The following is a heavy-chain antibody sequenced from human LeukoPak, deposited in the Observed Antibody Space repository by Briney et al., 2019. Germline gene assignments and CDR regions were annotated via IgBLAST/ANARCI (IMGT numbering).Heavy chain of an antibody. V-gene: IGHV3-21*01. CDR3: ARGRWYCSGGSCFTDAFDI. CDR1: GFTFSDYN. J-gene: IGHJ3*02. Sequence: SGGSLRLSCAASGFTFSDYNMNWVRQAPGKGLEWVSSISSSSSYIYYADSVKGRFTISRDNAKNSLYLQMNSLRAEDTAMYYCARGRWYCSGGSCFTDAFDIWGQGTMVTVSS. CDR2: ISSSSSYI. D-gene: IGHD2-15*01.